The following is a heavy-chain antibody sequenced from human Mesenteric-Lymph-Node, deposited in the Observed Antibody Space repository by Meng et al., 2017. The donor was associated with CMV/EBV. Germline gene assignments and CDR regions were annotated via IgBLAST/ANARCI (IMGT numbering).Heavy chain of an antibody. V-gene: IGHV1-3*04. D-gene: IGHD1-1*01. CDR1: GGTFSSYA. CDR3: VRGWSTTETLDY. Sequence: SCKASGGTFSSYAISWVRQAPGQRLEWMGWINTANGNTKYSDKFQGRVTITRDISARTAYMDLSSLRSEDTAVYYCVRGWSTTETLDYWGQGTLVTVSS. J-gene: IGHJ4*02. CDR2: INTANGNT.